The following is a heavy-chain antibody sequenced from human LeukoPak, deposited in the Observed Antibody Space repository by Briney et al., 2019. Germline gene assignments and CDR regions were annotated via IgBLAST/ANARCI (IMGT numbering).Heavy chain of an antibody. J-gene: IGHJ4*02. CDR2: ISAYNGNT. V-gene: IGHV1-18*01. CDR1: GYTFTSYG. Sequence: ASVKVSCKASGYTFTSYGISWVRQAPGQGLEWMAWISAYNGNTNYAQKLQGRVTMTTDTSTSTAYMELRSLRSDDTAVYYCARVMGYYYDSSGYRFDYWGQGTLVTVSS. CDR3: ARVMGYYYDSSGYRFDY. D-gene: IGHD3-22*01.